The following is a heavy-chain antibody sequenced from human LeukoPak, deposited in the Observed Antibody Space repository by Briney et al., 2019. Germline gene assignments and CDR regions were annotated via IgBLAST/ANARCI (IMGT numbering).Heavy chain of an antibody. CDR2: ISYDGSNK. V-gene: IGHV3-30*03. D-gene: IGHD2-15*01. J-gene: IGHJ4*02. CDR1: GFAFSSYG. CDR3: ARGYCSGGSCYRLPNFDY. Sequence: PGGSLRLSCAASGFAFSSYGMRWVRQAPGKGLEWVAVISYDGSNKYYADSVKGRFTISRDNSKNTLYLQMNSLRAEDTAVYYCARGYCSGGSCYRLPNFDYWGQGTLVTVSS.